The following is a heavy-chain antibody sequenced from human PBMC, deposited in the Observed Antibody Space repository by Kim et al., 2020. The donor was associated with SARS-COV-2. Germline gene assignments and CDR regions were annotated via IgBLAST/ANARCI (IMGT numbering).Heavy chain of an antibody. V-gene: IGHV3-21*01. CDR3: ARDVAAPGGPGGY. J-gene: IGHJ4*02. Sequence: YADSVKGRFTISRDNAKNSLYLQMNRLRAEDTAVYYCARDVAAPGGPGGYWGQGTLVTVSS. D-gene: IGHD6-6*01.